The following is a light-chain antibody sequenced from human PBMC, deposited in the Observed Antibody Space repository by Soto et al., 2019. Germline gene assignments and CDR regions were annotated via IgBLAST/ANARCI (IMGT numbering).Light chain of an antibody. J-gene: IGLJ1*01. CDR3: QSYDSSLSGRAYV. Sequence: QSVLTQPPSVSGATGQRITISCTGSSSNIGAGYDVHWYQQLPGTAPKLLIYGNSNRPSGVPDRFSGSKSGTSTSLAITGLQAEDEADYYCQSYDSSLSGRAYVFGTGTKVTVL. CDR1: SSNIGAGYD. V-gene: IGLV1-40*01. CDR2: GNS.